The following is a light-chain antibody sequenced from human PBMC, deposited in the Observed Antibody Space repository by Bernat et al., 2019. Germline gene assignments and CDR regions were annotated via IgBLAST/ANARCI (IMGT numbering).Light chain of an antibody. J-gene: IGLJ3*02. CDR1: GSDVGSYDR. Sequence: SGVAEPPAVAGAPGRSVTIACTGTGSDVGSYDRVSGYQQPAGTAPKLMIDEVNNRPSVVPARFSGSKSGNTASLTITGLQAEDEADYYCCSFTTTTTWVFGGGTKLTVL. CDR3: CSFTTTTTWV. CDR2: EVN. V-gene: IGLV2-18*02.